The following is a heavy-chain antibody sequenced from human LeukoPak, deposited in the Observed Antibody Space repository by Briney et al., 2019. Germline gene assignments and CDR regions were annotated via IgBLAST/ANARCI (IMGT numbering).Heavy chain of an antibody. CDR3: ARIFSWYYYGMDV. D-gene: IGHD3-9*01. CDR2: INTNTGNP. V-gene: IGHV7-4-1*02. J-gene: IGHJ6*02. Sequence: ASVTVSCTASGYTFTIYAMNWVRQAPGQGLEWMGWINTNTGNPTYAQGFTGRFVFSLDTSVSTAYLQISSLKAEDTAVYYCARIFSWYYYGMDVWGQGTTVTVSS. CDR1: GYTFTIYA.